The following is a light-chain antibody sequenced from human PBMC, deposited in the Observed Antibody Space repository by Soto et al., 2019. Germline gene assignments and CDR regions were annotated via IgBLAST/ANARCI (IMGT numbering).Light chain of an antibody. CDR2: DAS. J-gene: IGKJ4*01. CDR1: QSVSIY. Sequence: EIVLTQSPATLSLSPGERATLSCRASQSVSIYLAWYQQKPGQPPRLLIYDASNRPTGIPDRFSGSGSGTDFTLTISSLEPEDSAVYYCQQRVDWLTFGGGTKVEVK. V-gene: IGKV3-11*01. CDR3: QQRVDWLT.